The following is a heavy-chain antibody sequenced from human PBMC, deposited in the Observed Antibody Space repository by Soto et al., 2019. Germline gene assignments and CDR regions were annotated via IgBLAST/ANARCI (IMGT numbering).Heavy chain of an antibody. CDR1: GFTFSSYW. J-gene: IGHJ6*02. CDR3: ARGGKNSYAMDV. V-gene: IGHV3-74*01. CDR2: IKGDGSST. D-gene: IGHD3-16*01. Sequence: EVQLVESGGGLVQPGGSLRLSCAPSGFTFSSYWMHWVRQAPGKGLVWVSRIKGDGSSTSQAGSMEGRFTISRDNAKNTLYLQMNSLRAEDTAVYYCARGGKNSYAMDVWGQGTTVTVSS.